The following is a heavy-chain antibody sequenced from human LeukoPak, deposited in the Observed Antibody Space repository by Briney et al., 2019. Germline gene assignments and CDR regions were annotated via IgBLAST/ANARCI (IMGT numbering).Heavy chain of an antibody. CDR1: GGALSSYT. J-gene: IGHJ4*02. CDR3: TRGMRAIPIYD. V-gene: IGHV1-69*05. Sequence: SVKVSCKASGGALSSYTISWVRRAPGQGLEWMGGFIPLFGSVQYAQKFQGRVTITMDESASTTYMELRSLRSEDTAVFYCTRGMRAIPIYDWGQGTLVTVSS. CDR2: FIPLFGSV. D-gene: IGHD2-21*01.